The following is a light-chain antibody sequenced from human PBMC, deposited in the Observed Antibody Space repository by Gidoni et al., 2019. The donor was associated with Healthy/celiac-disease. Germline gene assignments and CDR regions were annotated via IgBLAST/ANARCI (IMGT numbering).Light chain of an antibody. J-gene: IGKJ1*01. CDR2: AAS. Sequence: DIQMTQSPSSRSASVGDRVTITVRSSQSISSYFNWYQQKPGKVPKLLIYAASSLQSGVPSRFSGSVSGTDFTLTISSLQPEDFATYYCQQSYSTTWTFGQGTKVEIK. V-gene: IGKV1-39*01. CDR1: QSISSY. CDR3: QQSYSTTWT.